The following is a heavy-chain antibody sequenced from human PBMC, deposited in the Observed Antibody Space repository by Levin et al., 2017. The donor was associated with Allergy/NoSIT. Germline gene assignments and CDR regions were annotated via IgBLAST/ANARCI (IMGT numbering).Heavy chain of an antibody. CDR1: GFTFDDYA. J-gene: IGHJ6*02. CDR3: ARVRGMVAETMVGDCNGMAV. CDR2: ISYNSGTA. V-gene: IGHV3-9*01. Sequence: SLKISCAASGFTFDDYAMHWVRQVPGKGPEWVACISYNSGTAAYADSVKGRFIISRDNARSSLDLQMTSLQPADTALSYCARVRGMVAETMVGDCNGMAVWGQGTTVVVSS. D-gene: IGHD3-10*01.